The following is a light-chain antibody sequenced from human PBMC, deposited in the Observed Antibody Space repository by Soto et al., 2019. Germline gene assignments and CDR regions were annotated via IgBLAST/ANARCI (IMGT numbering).Light chain of an antibody. J-gene: IGKJ1*01. CDR1: QSVSSSS. CDR3: HQYGSSLWT. CDR2: GAS. Sequence: EIVLSQSPGTLSLNPGERATLSCRASQSVSSSSLAWYQQKRGQAPRLLIYGASSRATGIPERFSGSGAGTDFTLTISRLEPEDFAVYYCHQYGSSLWTFGQGAKVDIK. V-gene: IGKV3-20*01.